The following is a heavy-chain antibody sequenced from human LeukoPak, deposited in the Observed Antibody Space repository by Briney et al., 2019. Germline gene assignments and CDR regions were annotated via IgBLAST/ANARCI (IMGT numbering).Heavy chain of an antibody. CDR3: ARVVGNYYDSSGYGPYFDY. CDR2: IDPNSGVT. Sequence: ASVKVSCKASGYTFTGYYIHWVRQAPGQGLEWMGWIDPNSGVTNYAQKFQGRVTMTRDTSISTAYMELSRLRSDDTAVYYCARVVGNYYDSSGYGPYFDYWGQGTLVTVSS. D-gene: IGHD3-22*01. J-gene: IGHJ4*02. CDR1: GYTFTGYY. V-gene: IGHV1-2*02.